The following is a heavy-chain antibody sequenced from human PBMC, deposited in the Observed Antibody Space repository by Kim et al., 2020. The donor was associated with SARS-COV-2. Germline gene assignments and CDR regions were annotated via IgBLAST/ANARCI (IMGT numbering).Heavy chain of an antibody. CDR3: ARGGYYYDSSGYPQGYFDY. Sequence: GRVTITADKSTSTAYMELSSLRSEDTAVYYCARGGYYYDSSGYPQGYFDYWGQGTLVTVSS. D-gene: IGHD3-22*01. J-gene: IGHJ4*02. V-gene: IGHV1-69*04.